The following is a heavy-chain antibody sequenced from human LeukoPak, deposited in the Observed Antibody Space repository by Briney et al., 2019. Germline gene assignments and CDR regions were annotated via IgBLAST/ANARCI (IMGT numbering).Heavy chain of an antibody. Sequence: GGSLRLSCEVSGFMFRSYWMDWVRQAPGRGPEWVANINQDGSEKYFVDSVKGRFTISRDNAKNSLYLQMNSLRAEDTAVYYCSRALEVWGKGTTVAVSS. CDR1: GFMFRSYW. CDR3: SRALEV. V-gene: IGHV3-7*01. J-gene: IGHJ6*04. CDR2: INQDGSEK.